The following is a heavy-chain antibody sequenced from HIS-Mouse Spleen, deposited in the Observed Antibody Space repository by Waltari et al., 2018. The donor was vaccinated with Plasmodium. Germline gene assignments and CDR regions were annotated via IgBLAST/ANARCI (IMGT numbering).Heavy chain of an antibody. CDR2: ISGSGGST. D-gene: IGHD7-27*01. CDR1: GFTFGGKP. CDR3: AKSSKGTGDLWDY. V-gene: IGHV3-23*01. J-gene: IGHJ4*02. Sequence: EVQLLESGGGWVQLGGSLRLACAASGFTFGGKPMPGVPRAPGKGLEWVSAISGSGGSTYYADSVKDRFTISRDNSKNTLYLQMNSLRAEDTAVYYCAKSSKGTGDLWDYWGQGTLVTVSS.